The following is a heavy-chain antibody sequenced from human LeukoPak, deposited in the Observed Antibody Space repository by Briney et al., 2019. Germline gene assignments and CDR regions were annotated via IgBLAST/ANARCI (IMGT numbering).Heavy chain of an antibody. CDR1: GFTFDNYA. D-gene: IGHD1-14*01. J-gene: IGHJ4*02. V-gene: IGHV3-9*01. Sequence: PGGSLRLSCAASGFTFDNYAMHWVRQTPGKGLEWVSGISWNSGSIGYADSVKGRFTISRDSAKNTLYLQMNSLRAEDTAVYYCARVSVGRYYFDNWGQGTPVTVS. CDR2: ISWNSGSI. CDR3: ARVSVGRYYFDN.